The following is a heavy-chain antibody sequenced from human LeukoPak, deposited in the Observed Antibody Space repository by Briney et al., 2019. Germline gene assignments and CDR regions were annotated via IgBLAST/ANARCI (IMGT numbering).Heavy chain of an antibody. D-gene: IGHD5-12*01. Sequence: PSETLSLTCTVSGDAITSDKYYWGWIRQPPGKGLEWIGNIHHSGSTYYSPSLKSRVTISVDTSKNQFSLRLNSVTPEDTAVYYCVRLVGGDIDYWGQGTLVTVSS. J-gene: IGHJ4*02. CDR1: GDAITSDKYY. CDR3: VRLVGGDIDY. CDR2: IHHSGST. V-gene: IGHV4-39*01.